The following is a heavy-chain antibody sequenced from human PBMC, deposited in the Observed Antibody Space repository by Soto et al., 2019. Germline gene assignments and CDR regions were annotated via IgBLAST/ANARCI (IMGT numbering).Heavy chain of an antibody. CDR3: ARDDSGFSGSHYIDYFNY. Sequence: ASVKVSCKASGNTVPNYAIHWVRQAPGQRLEWMGWINGGNGNTYYSERLQGRVTFTRDTSAGTVYMQLSSLTSEDTAVYYCARDDSGFSGSHYIDYFNYWGQGALVTVSS. J-gene: IGHJ4*02. D-gene: IGHD1-26*01. V-gene: IGHV1-3*01. CDR2: INGGNGNT. CDR1: GNTVPNYA.